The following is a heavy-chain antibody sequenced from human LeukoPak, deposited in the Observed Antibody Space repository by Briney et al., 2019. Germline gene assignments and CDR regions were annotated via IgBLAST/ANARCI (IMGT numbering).Heavy chain of an antibody. D-gene: IGHD3-10*01. Sequence: SETLSLTCTVSGGSISSSSYYWGWIRQPPGKGLEWIGSIYYSGSTYYNPSLKSRVTISVDTSKNQFSLKLSSVTAADTAVYYCARARYGSGSYCDYWGQGTLVTVSS. J-gene: IGHJ4*02. CDR1: GGSISSSSYY. CDR2: IYYSGST. CDR3: ARARYGSGSYCDY. V-gene: IGHV4-39*01.